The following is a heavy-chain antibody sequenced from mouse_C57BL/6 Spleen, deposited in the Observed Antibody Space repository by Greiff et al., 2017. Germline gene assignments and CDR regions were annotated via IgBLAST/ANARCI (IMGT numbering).Heavy chain of an antibody. CDR2: INPGSGGT. CDR1: GYAFTNYL. CDR3: ARSRPITTVVATRAMDY. J-gene: IGHJ4*01. Sequence: VQLQQSGAELVRPGTSVKVSCKASGYAFTNYLIEWVKQRPGQGLEWIGVINPGSGGTNYNEKFKGKATLTADKSSSTAYMQLSSLTSEDSAVYFCARSRPITTVVATRAMDYWGQGTSVTVSS. D-gene: IGHD1-1*01. V-gene: IGHV1-54*01.